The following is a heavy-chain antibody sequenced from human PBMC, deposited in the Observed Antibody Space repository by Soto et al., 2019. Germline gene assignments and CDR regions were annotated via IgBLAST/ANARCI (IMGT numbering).Heavy chain of an antibody. CDR1: GGAIRSYY. V-gene: IGHV4-59*01. CDR2: IYYSGST. D-gene: IGHD3-16*02. J-gene: IGHJ4*02. Sequence: SHTLSLTCTVSGGAIRSYYGSWIRQPPWTGLEWIGYIYYSGSTNYNPSLKSRVTISVDTSKNQFSLKLSSVTAADTAVYYCAGGAGDYVWGSYRLNSPTFDYWGQGTLVTVS. CDR3: AGGAGDYVWGSYRLNSPTFDY.